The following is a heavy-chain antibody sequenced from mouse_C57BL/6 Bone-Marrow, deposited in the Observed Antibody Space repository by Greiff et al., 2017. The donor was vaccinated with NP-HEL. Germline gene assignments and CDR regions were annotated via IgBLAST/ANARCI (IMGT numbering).Heavy chain of an antibody. CDR3: AHYSPPWFAY. Sequence: VQLQQPGAELVKPGASVKLSCKASGYTFTSYWMHWVKQRPGQGLEWIGMIHPNSGSTNYNEKFKSKATLTVDKSSSTAYTQLSSLTSEDSAVYYCAHYSPPWFAYWGQGTLVTVSA. CDR2: IHPNSGST. D-gene: IGHD2-12*01. CDR1: GYTFTSYW. J-gene: IGHJ3*01. V-gene: IGHV1-64*01.